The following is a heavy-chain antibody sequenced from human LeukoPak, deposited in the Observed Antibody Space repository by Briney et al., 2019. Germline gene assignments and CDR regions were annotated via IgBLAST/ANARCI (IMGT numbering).Heavy chain of an antibody. J-gene: IGHJ4*02. CDR1: GVSISRTDYY. D-gene: IGHD2-2*01. V-gene: IGHV4-39*01. Sequence: SETLSLTCSVSGVSISRTDYYWGWIRQPPGKGLEWIVGIYYTGRTFYDPSLKSRVTISADTSKNQLSLKLNSETAADTAVYYCARHPGSHCSTATCYTGGVFDYWGQGTLVTVSS. CDR2: IYYTGRT. CDR3: ARHPGSHCSTATCYTGGVFDY.